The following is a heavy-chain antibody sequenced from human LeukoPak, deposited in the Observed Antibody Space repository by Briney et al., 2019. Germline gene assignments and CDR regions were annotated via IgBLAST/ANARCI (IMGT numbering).Heavy chain of an antibody. D-gene: IGHD2-21*02. J-gene: IGHJ3*02. CDR1: GYSFTSYW. CDR2: IYPGDSDT. V-gene: IGHV5-51*01. CDR3: ARPSYCGGDCYPPDAFDI. Sequence: GESLKISCKGSGYSFTSYWIGWVRQMPGKGLEWMGIIYPGDSDTRYSPSFQGQVTISADKSISTAYLQWSSLKASDTAMYYCARPSYCGGDCYPPDAFDIWGQGTMVTVSS.